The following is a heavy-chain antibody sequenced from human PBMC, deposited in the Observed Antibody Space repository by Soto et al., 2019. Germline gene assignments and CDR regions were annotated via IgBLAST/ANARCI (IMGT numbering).Heavy chain of an antibody. J-gene: IGHJ6*02. CDR2: IIPIFGTA. CDR1: GGTFSSYA. CDR3: ARAGDIVVVPAALNYYYGMDV. D-gene: IGHD2-2*01. V-gene: IGHV1-69*01. Sequence: QVQLVQSGAEVKKPGSSVKVSCKASGGTFSSYAISWVRQAPGQGLDWMGGIIPIFGTANYAQKFQGRVTITADESTSTAYMELSSLRSEDTAVYYCARAGDIVVVPAALNYYYGMDVWGQGTTVTVSS.